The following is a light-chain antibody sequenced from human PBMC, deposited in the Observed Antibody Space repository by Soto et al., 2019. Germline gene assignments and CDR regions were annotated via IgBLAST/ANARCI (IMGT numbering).Light chain of an antibody. CDR2: DAS. CDR1: QSVSSY. Sequence: EIVLTQSPATLSLSPGERATLSCRASQSVSSYLASYQQKPAHAPRLLIYDASNRATGIPARFSGSGSGTDFTLTISSLEPEDFAVYYCQQRSNWPPWTFGQGTKVEIK. CDR3: QQRSNWPPWT. V-gene: IGKV3-11*01. J-gene: IGKJ1*01.